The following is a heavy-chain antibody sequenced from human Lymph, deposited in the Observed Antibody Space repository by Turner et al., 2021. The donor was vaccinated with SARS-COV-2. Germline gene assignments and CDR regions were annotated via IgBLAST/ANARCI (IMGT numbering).Heavy chain of an antibody. V-gene: IGHV3-33*01. Sequence: QVQLVESGGGVVQPGRSLRLSCAASGVTFSSYGMHWVRPAPGKGLEWVAVIWYDGSNKYYADSVKGRFTISRDNSKNTLYLQMNSLRAEDTAVYYCARDDINTLIAAAVPFDYWGQGTLVTVSS. CDR3: ARDDINTLIAAAVPFDY. CDR2: IWYDGSNK. CDR1: GVTFSSYG. D-gene: IGHD6-13*01. J-gene: IGHJ4*02.